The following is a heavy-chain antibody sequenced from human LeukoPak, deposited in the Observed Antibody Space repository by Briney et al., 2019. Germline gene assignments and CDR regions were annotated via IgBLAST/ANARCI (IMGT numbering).Heavy chain of an antibody. CDR1: GFTFSSHP. V-gene: IGHV3-30*04. CDR3: AKETITAMAHY. D-gene: IGHD5-18*01. J-gene: IGHJ4*02. CDR2: ISFDGSHK. Sequence: PGGSLRLSCAASGFTFSSHPMHWVRQAPGKGLEWVAVISFDGSHKYYADSVKGRFTISRDNSKNTLYPQMNSLRAEDTAVYYCAKETITAMAHYWGQGTLVTVSS.